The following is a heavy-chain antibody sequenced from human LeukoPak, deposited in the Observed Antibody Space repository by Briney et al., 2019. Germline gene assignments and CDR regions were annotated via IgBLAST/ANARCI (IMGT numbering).Heavy chain of an antibody. CDR2: IKLDGSEK. J-gene: IGHJ4*02. Sequence: GGSPRLSCVASGFTFGKYWMSWVRQAPGKGLEWVANIKLDGSEKNYVDSVKGRFTISRDNTKNSLYLQMNSLRVEDTAVFYCARDQYDTWSRRGNFDSWGQGTLVIVSS. D-gene: IGHD3-3*01. CDR3: ARDQYDTWSRRGNFDS. CDR1: GFTFGKYW. V-gene: IGHV3-7*03.